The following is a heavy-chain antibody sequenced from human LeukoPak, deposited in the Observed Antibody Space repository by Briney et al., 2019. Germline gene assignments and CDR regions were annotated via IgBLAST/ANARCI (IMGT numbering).Heavy chain of an antibody. J-gene: IGHJ4*02. CDR2: ISGNSVTI. CDR3: AKILSGTYSFDL. D-gene: IGHD1-26*01. V-gene: IGHV3-23*01. Sequence: GESLRLSCAASGSTFSSYPMTWVRQAPGKGLEGVSAISGNSVTIYYADSVKGRFTISRDNSKNTLYLQMYSLRAEDTAVYYCAKILSGTYSFDLWGQGTLVTVSS. CDR1: GSTFSSYP.